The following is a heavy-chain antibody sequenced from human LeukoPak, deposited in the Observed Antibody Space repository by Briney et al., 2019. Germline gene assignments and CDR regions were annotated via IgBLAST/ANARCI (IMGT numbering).Heavy chain of an antibody. CDR1: GYTFTSYG. CDR2: ISAYNGNT. J-gene: IGHJ4*02. V-gene: IGHV1-18*01. Sequence: ASVKVSCKASGYTFTSYGISWVRQAPGQGLEWMGRISAYNGNTNYAQKLQGRVTMTTDTSTSTAYMELRSLRSDDTAVYYCATREEYYYDSSGYYDYWGQGTLVTVSS. CDR3: ATREEYYYDSSGYYDY. D-gene: IGHD3-22*01.